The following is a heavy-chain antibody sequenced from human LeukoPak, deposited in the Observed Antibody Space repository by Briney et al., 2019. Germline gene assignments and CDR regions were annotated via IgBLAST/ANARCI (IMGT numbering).Heavy chain of an antibody. CDR1: GFTFSSYS. CDR3: ARDRGVRIAAAGPRGNY. Sequence: GGSLRLSCAASGFTFSSYSMNWVRQAPGKGLEWVSYISSSSSTIYYADSVKGRFTISRDNAKNSLYLQMNSLRAEDTAVYYCARDRGVRIAAAGPRGNYWGQGTLVTVSS. CDR2: ISSSSSTI. V-gene: IGHV3-48*01. J-gene: IGHJ4*02. D-gene: IGHD6-13*01.